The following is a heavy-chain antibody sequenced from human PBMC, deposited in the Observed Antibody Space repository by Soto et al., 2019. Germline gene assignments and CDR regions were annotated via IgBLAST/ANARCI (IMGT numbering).Heavy chain of an antibody. Sequence: EVQVLESGGGLVQPGGSLRLSCAASGFTFSSYAMSWVRQAPGQGLEWVSAISGSGSNPYYADSVKGRFTISRDNSKNTLYRQMNSLRAEDTALYYCAKPASMTIRDGFDHWGQGTLVTVSS. J-gene: IGHJ4*02. D-gene: IGHD4-17*01. CDR3: AKPASMTIRDGFDH. CDR2: ISGSGSNP. V-gene: IGHV3-23*01. CDR1: GFTFSSYA.